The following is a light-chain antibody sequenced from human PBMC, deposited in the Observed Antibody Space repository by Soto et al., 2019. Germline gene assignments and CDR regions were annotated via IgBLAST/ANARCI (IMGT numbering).Light chain of an antibody. CDR1: SSNIGAGYD. CDR2: GNS. CDR3: QSYDSSLSVVV. Sequence: QPVLTQPPSVSGAPGQRVTISCTGSSSNIGAGYDVHWYQQLPGTAPKLLIYGNSNRPSGAPDRFSGSKSGTSAALAITGLQTEDEADYYCQSYDSSLSVVVFGGGTKLTVL. J-gene: IGLJ2*01. V-gene: IGLV1-40*01.